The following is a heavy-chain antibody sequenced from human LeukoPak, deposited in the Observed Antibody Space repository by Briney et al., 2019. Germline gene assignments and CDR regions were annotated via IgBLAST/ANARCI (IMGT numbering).Heavy chain of an antibody. D-gene: IGHD2-21*01. CDR2: ISGSGGST. Sequence: GGSLRLSCAASGFTFRNYAMSWVRQAPGKGLEWVSAISGSGGSTYYADSVKGRFTICRDNSKNTLYLQMNSLRAEDTAVYYCAKSPSYCGGDCYHGTDYWGQGTLVTVSS. J-gene: IGHJ4*02. V-gene: IGHV3-23*01. CDR3: AKSPSYCGGDCYHGTDY. CDR1: GFTFRNYA.